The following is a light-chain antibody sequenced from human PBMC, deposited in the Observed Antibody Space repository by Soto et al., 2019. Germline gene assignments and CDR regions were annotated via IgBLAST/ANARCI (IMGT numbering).Light chain of an antibody. CDR3: QQSYSSWAT. V-gene: IGKV1-39*01. CDR1: QSISNY. J-gene: IGKJ4*01. Sequence: DIQMTQSPSSLSASVGDRVTITCRARQSISNYLNWYQLKPGKVPKLLIYAASTLQTGVPSRFSGSGSGTDFTLTISSLQPEHSASYYCQQSYSSWATFGGGTKVDIK. CDR2: AAS.